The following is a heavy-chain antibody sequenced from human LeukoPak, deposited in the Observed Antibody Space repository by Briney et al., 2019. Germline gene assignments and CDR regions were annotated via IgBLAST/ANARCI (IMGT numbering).Heavy chain of an antibody. CDR3: ARVRRRGGVDP. Sequence: GASVKVSCKASGYTFTSYDINWVRQAPGQGLEWMGWMNPNSGNTGYAQKFQGRVTMTRNTSISTAYMELSSLRSADTAVYYCARVRRRGGVDPWGQGTLVTVSS. J-gene: IGHJ5*02. CDR1: GYTFTSYD. D-gene: IGHD3-10*01. V-gene: IGHV1-8*01. CDR2: MNPNSGNT.